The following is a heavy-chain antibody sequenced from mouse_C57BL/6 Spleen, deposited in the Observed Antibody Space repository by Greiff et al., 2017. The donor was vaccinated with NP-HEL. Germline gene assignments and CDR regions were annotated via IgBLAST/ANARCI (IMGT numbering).Heavy chain of an antibody. J-gene: IGHJ4*01. D-gene: IGHD2-3*01. Sequence: DVKLQESGPGLAKPSQTLSLTCSVTGYSITSDYWNWIRKFPGNKLEYMGYISYSGSTYYNPSLKSRISITRDTSKNQYYLQLNSVTTEDTATYYCARFYDRYYYAMDYWGQGTSVTVSS. CDR3: ARFYDRYYYAMDY. CDR2: ISYSGST. V-gene: IGHV3-8*01. CDR1: GYSITSDY.